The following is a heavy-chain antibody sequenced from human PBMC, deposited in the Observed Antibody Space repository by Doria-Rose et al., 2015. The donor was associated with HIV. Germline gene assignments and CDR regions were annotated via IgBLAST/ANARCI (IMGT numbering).Heavy chain of an antibody. CDR3: ARARNYGFPHFFDF. CDR2: ISSSGTT. CDR1: GDYISSGDSF. J-gene: IGHJ4*02. D-gene: IGHD3-10*01. V-gene: IGHV4-30-4*01. Sequence: QVQLQESGPGLVRPSQTLSLTCTVLGDYISSGDSFWSWIRQPPGKGPEWIGYISSSGTTYYYPSLRGRLTISLDASKNQFSLNLSSVTAADTAVYYCARARNYGFPHFFDFWGQGTLVTVSS.